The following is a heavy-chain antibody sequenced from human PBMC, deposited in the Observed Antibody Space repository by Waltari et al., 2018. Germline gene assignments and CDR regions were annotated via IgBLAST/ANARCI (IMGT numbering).Heavy chain of an antibody. Sequence: EVQLVESGGGLVQPGGSLRLSCAASGFTFSIYAMSWVRQAPGKGLEWVSGRSGNGGTTYYADSVKGRFTISRDNSKNTLYLQMNSLRAEDTAVYYCANDVRDFWSPYYFQYWGRGTLVTVSS. CDR2: RSGNGGTT. D-gene: IGHD3-3*01. CDR1: GFTFSIYA. CDR3: ANDVRDFWSPYYFQY. J-gene: IGHJ4*02. V-gene: IGHV3-23*04.